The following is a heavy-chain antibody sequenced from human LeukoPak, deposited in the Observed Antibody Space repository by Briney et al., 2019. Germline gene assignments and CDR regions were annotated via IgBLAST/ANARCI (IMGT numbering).Heavy chain of an antibody. CDR3: AGLVGRYSSGLYYYYFDY. Sequence: SGTVSLTCTVSGDSINSLDLWSWVRQPPGKGLECIGEMYLSGTTHSNPSVKSRVTISIDKSKNQFFLNLSSVTAADTAVYYCAGLVGRYSSGLYYYYFDYWGQGTLVTVSS. CDR1: GDSINSLDL. J-gene: IGHJ4*02. CDR2: MYLSGTT. V-gene: IGHV4-4*02. D-gene: IGHD3-22*01.